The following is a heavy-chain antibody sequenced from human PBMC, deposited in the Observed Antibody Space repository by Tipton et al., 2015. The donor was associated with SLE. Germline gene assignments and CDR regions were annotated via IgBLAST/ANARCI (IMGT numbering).Heavy chain of an antibody. CDR1: GGSISSSGYY. CDR3: ARQVDTEAVGSWNFAF. CDR2: VYYTGST. Sequence: TLSLTCTVSGGSISSSGYYWGWIRQPPGKGLEWIGSVYYTGSTYYNPSLKSRVTISVDTSKNQFSLKLNSVAAADTAVYYCARQVDTEAVGSWNFAFWGRGTLVTVSS. V-gene: IGHV4-39*01. D-gene: IGHD5-18*01. J-gene: IGHJ2*01.